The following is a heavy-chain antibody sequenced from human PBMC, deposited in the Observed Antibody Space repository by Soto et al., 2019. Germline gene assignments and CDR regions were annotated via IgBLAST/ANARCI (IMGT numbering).Heavy chain of an antibody. CDR3: AKEILGYCSSTSCYGEPYYFDY. Sequence: GGSLRLSCAASGFTFSSYGMHWVRQAPGKGLEWVAVISYDGSNKYYADSVKGRFTISRDNSKNTLYLQMNSLRAEDTAVYYCAKEILGYCSSTSCYGEPYYFDYWGQGTLVTVSS. CDR2: ISYDGSNK. V-gene: IGHV3-30*18. D-gene: IGHD2-2*01. J-gene: IGHJ4*02. CDR1: GFTFSSYG.